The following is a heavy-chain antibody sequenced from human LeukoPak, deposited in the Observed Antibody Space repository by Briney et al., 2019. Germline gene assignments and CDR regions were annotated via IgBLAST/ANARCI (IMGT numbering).Heavy chain of an antibody. CDR3: VIGEGRQPDY. V-gene: IGHV4-59*01. Sequence: SETLSLTCAVSGASISSFFCNWVRQPPGKGLEWIGYIYKSENTNYNPSLKSRVTISGDTSKNEFSLKLTSVTAADTAEYYCVIGEGRQPDYWGQGTLVTVSS. CDR1: GASISSFF. CDR2: IYKSENT. J-gene: IGHJ4*01.